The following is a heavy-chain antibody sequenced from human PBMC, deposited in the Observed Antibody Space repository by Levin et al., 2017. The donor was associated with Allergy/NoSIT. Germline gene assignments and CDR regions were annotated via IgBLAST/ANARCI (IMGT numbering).Heavy chain of an antibody. CDR2: ISYDGSNK. V-gene: IGHV3-30*18. J-gene: IGHJ6*02. D-gene: IGHD3-3*01. CDR1: GFTFSSYG. CDR3: AKALRFLEWSLDFYGMDV. Sequence: GESLKISCAASGFTFSSYGMHWVRQAPGKGLEWVAVISYDGSNKYYADSVKGRFTISRDNSKNTLYLQMNSLRAEDTAVYYCAKALRFLEWSLDFYGMDVWGQGTTVTVSS.